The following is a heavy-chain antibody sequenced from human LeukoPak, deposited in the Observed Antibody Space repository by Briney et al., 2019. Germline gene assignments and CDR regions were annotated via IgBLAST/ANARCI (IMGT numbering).Heavy chain of an antibody. D-gene: IGHD2-15*01. CDR2: IYPGDSDT. J-gene: IGHJ4*02. CDR1: GYSFTSYW. V-gene: IGHV5-51*01. Sequence: KVGESLKISCKGSGYSFTSYWIGWVRQMPGKGLEWMGIIYPGDSDTRYSPSFQGQVTISADKSISTAYLQWSSLKASDTAMYYCARPNGACSGGSCYHYYFDYWGQGTLVTVSS. CDR3: ARPNGACSGGSCYHYYFDY.